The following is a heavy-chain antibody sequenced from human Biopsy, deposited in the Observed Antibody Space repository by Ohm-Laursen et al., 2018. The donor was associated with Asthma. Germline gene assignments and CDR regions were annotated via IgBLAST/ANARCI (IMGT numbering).Heavy chain of an antibody. CDR3: ARDSYSSGLYDDFES. J-gene: IGHJ4*02. V-gene: IGHV3-53*01. D-gene: IGHD6-19*01. Sequence: SLRLSCAASGFAVSRDYMFWVRQAPGKGLEWVSVIYSGGTSHTADSVRGRFTISRDYSKNTLYLQMHSPRAEDTAVYYCARDSYSSGLYDDFESWGQGTLVTVSS. CDR1: GFAVSRDY. CDR2: IYSGGTS.